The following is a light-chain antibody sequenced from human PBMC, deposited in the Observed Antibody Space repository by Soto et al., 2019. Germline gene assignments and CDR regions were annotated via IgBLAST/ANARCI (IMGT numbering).Light chain of an antibody. J-gene: IGKJ3*01. V-gene: IGKV3-15*01. Sequence: EIVLTQSPASLSVSPGERATLFCRASQRVSSNLAWYQQKPGQAPRVLIYDASTRATGCPARFSGSGSGTEFTLTISSLQSEDFAVYYCQQYDAWPPHFGTGNKVDIK. CDR2: DAS. CDR3: QQYDAWPPH. CDR1: QRVSSN.